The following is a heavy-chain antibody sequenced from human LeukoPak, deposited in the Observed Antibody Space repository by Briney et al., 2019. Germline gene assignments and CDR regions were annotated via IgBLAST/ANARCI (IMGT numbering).Heavy chain of an antibody. D-gene: IGHD1-26*01. CDR3: ARLVGANN. J-gene: IGHJ4*02. V-gene: IGHV3-72*01. CDR2: VRKKTNSYTT. Sequence: GGSLRLSCAASGFTFSDHDMDWVRQAPGKGREWVGRVRKKTNSYTTEYAASVKGRFTISRDDSQNSMYLQMTSLTAEDTAVYYCARLVGANNWGQGTLVIVSS. CDR1: GFTFSDHD.